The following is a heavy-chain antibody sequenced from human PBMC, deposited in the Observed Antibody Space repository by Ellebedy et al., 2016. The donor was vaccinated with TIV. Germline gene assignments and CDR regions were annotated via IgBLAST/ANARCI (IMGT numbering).Heavy chain of an antibody. CDR1: GGSISSYY. CDR3: ARSYSGSYYFGFDFDY. Sequence: SETLSLTXTVSGGSISSYYWSWIRQPPGKGLEWIGYIYYSGSTNYNPSLKSRVTISVDTSKNQFSLKLSSVTAADTAVYYCARSYSGSYYFGFDFDYWGQGTLVTVSS. J-gene: IGHJ4*02. V-gene: IGHV4-59*12. D-gene: IGHD1-26*01. CDR2: IYYSGST.